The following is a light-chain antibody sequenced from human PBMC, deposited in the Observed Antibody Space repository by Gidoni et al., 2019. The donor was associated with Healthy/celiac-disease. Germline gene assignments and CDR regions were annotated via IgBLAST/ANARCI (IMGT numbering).Light chain of an antibody. V-gene: IGKV1-5*03. CDR3: QQDNSYPFT. Sequence: DIQMTQSPSTLSASVGDRVTITCRASQRISSWLAWYQQKPGKAPKLLIYKASSLESGVPSRFSGSGSGTEVTLTISSLQPDDFATYYCQQDNSYPFTVGPGTKVDIK. CDR1: QRISSW. J-gene: IGKJ3*01. CDR2: KAS.